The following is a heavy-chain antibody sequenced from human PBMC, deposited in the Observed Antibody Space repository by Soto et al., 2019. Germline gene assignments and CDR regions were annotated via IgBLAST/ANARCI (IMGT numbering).Heavy chain of an antibody. V-gene: IGHV1-69*13. CDR3: ARSYYYGSSGYSLFDYFDY. D-gene: IGHD3-22*01. CDR1: GGTFSSYA. Sequence: SVKVSCKASGGTFSSYAISWVRQAPGQGLEWMGGIIPIFGTANYAQKFQGRVTITADESTSTAYMELSSLRSEDTAVYYCARSYYYGSSGYSLFDYFDYWGQGTLVTVSS. J-gene: IGHJ4*02. CDR2: IIPIFGTA.